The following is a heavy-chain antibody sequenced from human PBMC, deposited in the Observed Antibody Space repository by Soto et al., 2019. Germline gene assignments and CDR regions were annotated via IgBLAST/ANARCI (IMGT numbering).Heavy chain of an antibody. J-gene: IGHJ4*02. CDR3: ARDSSGYSGYDRPSRYYFDY. D-gene: IGHD5-12*01. CDR1: GGTFSSYA. V-gene: IGHV1-69*06. CDR2: IIHIFGTA. Sequence: QVQLVQSGAEVKKPGSSVKVSCKASGGTFSSYAISWVRQAPGQGLEWMGGIIHIFGTANYAQKLQGRVTITADKSTSTAYMELSSMRSEDTAVYYCARDSSGYSGYDRPSRYYFDYWGQGTLVTVSS.